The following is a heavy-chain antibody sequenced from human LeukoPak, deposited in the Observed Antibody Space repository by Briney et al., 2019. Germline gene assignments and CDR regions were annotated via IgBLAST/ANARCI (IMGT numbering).Heavy chain of an antibody. V-gene: IGHV1-18*01. J-gene: IGHJ5*02. CDR3: ARVVYSHGYCDRVTCPNWFDP. CDR1: GYTFTSYG. Sequence: GASVKVSCKASGYTFTSYGISWVRQAPGQGLEWMGWISAYNGNTNYAQKLQGRVTMTTDTSTSTAYMELRSLRSDDTAVYYCARVVYSHGYCDRVTCPNWFDPWGQGTLVTVSS. CDR2: ISAYNGNT. D-gene: IGHD2-2*03.